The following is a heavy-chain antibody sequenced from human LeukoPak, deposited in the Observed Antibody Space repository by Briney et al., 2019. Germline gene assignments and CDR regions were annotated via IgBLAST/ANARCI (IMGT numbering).Heavy chain of an antibody. CDR3: ARGPSGTLAFDI. CDR1: GGSISSYY. V-gene: IGHV4-59*12. D-gene: IGHD2-2*01. Sequence: SETLSLTCTVSGGSISSYYWSWIRQPPGKGLEWIGYIYYSGSTNYNPSLKSRVTISVDTSKNQFSLKLSSVTAADTAVYYCARGPSGTLAFDIWGQGTMVTVSS. CDR2: IYYSGST. J-gene: IGHJ3*02.